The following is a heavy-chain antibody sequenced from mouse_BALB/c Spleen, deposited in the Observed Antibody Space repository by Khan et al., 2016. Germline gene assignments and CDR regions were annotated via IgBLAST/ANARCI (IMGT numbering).Heavy chain of an antibody. CDR2: IYPGSGNT. CDR3: ARSVYYGSYFDY. V-gene: IGHV1-77*01. J-gene: IGHJ2*01. D-gene: IGHD2-2*01. CDR1: GYTFTDYY. Sequence: QVQLQQPGAELARPGASVKLSCKASGYTFTDYYINWVKQRTGQGLEWIGEIYPGSGNTYYNEKFKGKATLTADKSSSTAYMQLSSLTSEDSAVYFWARSVYYGSYFDYWGQGTTLTVSS.